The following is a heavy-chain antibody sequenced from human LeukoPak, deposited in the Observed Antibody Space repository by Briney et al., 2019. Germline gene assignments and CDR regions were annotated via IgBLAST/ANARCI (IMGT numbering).Heavy chain of an antibody. D-gene: IGHD1-26*01. J-gene: IGHJ4*02. Sequence: PGRSLRLSCAASGFTFDDYAMHWVRQAPGKGLEWVSGISWNSGSIGYADSVKGRFTISRDNAKNSLYLQMNSLRAEDTALYYCATLTALVGARHFDYWGQGTLVTVSS. CDR1: GFTFDDYA. CDR3: ATLTALVGARHFDY. V-gene: IGHV3-9*01. CDR2: ISWNSGSI.